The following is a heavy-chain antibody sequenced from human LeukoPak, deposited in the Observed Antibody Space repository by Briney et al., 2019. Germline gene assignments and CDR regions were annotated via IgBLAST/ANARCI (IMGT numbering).Heavy chain of an antibody. J-gene: IGHJ3*02. CDR1: GGSISSGGYS. CDR3: ARDRGSSSYDAFDI. Sequence: SETLSLTCAVSGGSISSGGYSWSWIRQPPGKGLEWIGYIYHSGSTYYNPSLKSRVTISVDTSKNQFSLKLSSVTAADTAVYYCARDRGSSSYDAFDIWGQGTMVTVSS. CDR2: IYHSGST. D-gene: IGHD6-13*01. V-gene: IGHV4-30-2*01.